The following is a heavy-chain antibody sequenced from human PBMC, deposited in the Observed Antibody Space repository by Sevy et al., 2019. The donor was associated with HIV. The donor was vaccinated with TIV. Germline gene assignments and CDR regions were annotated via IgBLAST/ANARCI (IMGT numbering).Heavy chain of an antibody. CDR1: GFTFSSYA. CDR3: AKGDYYDSSGHFDY. CDR2: ISGSGGST. V-gene: IGHV3-23*01. Sequence: GGSLRLSCAASGFTFSSYAMSWVRQTPGKGLEWVSSISGSGGSTYYADSVKGRFTISRDNSKNTLYLQVASLRDKDTAVYYCAKGDYYDSSGHFDYWGQGSLVTVSS. D-gene: IGHD3-22*01. J-gene: IGHJ4*02.